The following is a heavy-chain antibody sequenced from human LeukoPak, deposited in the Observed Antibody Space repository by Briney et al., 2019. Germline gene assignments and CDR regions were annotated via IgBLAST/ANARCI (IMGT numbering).Heavy chain of an antibody. CDR3: ARDRTPMIVVVITSSLDY. CDR2: ISNSGDST. Sequence: GGSLRLSCAASGFTFTSYAMNWVRQVPGKGLEWVSVISNSGDSTYYADSVKGRFTISRDNSKNTVYLQMNSLRVEDTAVYYCARDRTPMIVVVITSSLDYWGQGTLVTVSS. CDR1: GFTFTSYA. J-gene: IGHJ4*02. V-gene: IGHV3-23*01. D-gene: IGHD3-22*01.